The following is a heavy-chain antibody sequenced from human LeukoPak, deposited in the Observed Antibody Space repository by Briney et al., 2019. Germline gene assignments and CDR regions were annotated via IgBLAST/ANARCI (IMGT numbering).Heavy chain of an antibody. CDR2: IFPGDSDT. D-gene: IGHD2-2*01. Sequence: GASLKISCKVSGPIFTDYWIGWVRQLPGKGLEWMGVIFPGDSDTRYSPSFQGQVTISADKSISTAYLQWSSLKASDTATYYCASPTGRGCTSSSCYVDAFDIWGQGTMVTVSS. CDR1: GPIFTDYW. CDR3: ASPTGRGCTSSSCYVDAFDI. V-gene: IGHV5-51*01. J-gene: IGHJ3*02.